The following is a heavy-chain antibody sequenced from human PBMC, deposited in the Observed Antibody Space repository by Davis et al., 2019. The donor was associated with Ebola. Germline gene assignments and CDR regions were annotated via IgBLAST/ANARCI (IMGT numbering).Heavy chain of an antibody. CDR1: GFTFSTYG. J-gene: IGHJ4*02. V-gene: IGHV3-23*01. CDR3: VKEEYRGASPYFDY. CDR2: ISGSGGST. D-gene: IGHD6-6*01. Sequence: GGSLRLSCIVSGFTFSTYGMHWVRQAPGKGLEWVSAISGSGGSTYYADSVKGRFTISRDNAKNSLYLQMNSLTTDDTALYYCVKEEYRGASPYFDYWGQGVLVTVSS.